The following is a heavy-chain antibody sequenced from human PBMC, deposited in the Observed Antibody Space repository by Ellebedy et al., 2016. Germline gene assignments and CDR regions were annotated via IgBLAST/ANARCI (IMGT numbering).Heavy chain of an antibody. Sequence: GESLKISCAASGFTFSRHWMTWVRQAPGKGLGWVASINQDGSGKYYVDSVKGRFTISRDNVKNSLYLQMNSLRAEDTALYYCARDLDYWGQGTLVTVSS. CDR1: GFTFSRHW. CDR2: INQDGSGK. CDR3: ARDLDY. J-gene: IGHJ4*02. V-gene: IGHV3-7*01.